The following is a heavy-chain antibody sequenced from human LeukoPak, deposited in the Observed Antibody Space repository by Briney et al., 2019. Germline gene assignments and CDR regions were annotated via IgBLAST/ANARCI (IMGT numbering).Heavy chain of an antibody. CDR3: ARDFGDSSGPDH. V-gene: IGHV3-30-3*01. J-gene: IGHJ5*02. Sequence: GGSLRLSCAASGFTFSSYAMHWVRQAPGKGLEWVAVISYDGSNKYYADSVKGRFTISRDNSKNTLYLQMNSLRAEDTAVYYCARDFGDSSGPDHWGQGTLVTVSS. CDR2: ISYDGSNK. CDR1: GFTFSSYA. D-gene: IGHD3-22*01.